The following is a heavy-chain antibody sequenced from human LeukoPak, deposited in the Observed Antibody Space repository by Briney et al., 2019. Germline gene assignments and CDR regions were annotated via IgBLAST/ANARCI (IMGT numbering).Heavy chain of an antibody. V-gene: IGHV3-48*02. CDR2: ISSTGSTI. CDR1: GFTFRSYT. J-gene: IGHJ4*02. Sequence: GGSLRLSCAATGFTFRSYTMNWVRQAPGKGLEWVSPISSTGSTIYYADSVKGRFTISRDNAKNSLFLQMNSLRDEDTAVYYCARARGFDWWGQGTLVTVSS. CDR3: ARARGFDW.